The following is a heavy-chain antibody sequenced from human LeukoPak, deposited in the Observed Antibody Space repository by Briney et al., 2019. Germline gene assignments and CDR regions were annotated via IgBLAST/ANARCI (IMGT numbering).Heavy chain of an antibody. CDR1: GYNFTSYG. D-gene: IGHD2-2*02. CDR3: ARDRGYCSSTSCYTFDY. V-gene: IGHV1-18*01. CDR2: ISAYNGNT. Sequence: ASVKVSCKASGYNFTSYGISWVRQAPGQGLEWMGWISAYNGNTNYAQKLQGRVTMTTDTSTSTAYMELRSLRSDDTAVYYCARDRGYCSSTSCYTFDYWGQGTLVTVSS. J-gene: IGHJ4*02.